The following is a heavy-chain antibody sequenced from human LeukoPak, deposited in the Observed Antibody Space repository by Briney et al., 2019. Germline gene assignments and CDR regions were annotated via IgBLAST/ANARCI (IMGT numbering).Heavy chain of an antibody. V-gene: IGHV4-34*01. Sequence: SETLSLTCAVYGGSFSGYYWSWIRQPPGKGLEWIGEINHSGSTNYTPSLKSRVTISVDTSKNQFSLKLSSVTAADTAVYYCASGGYCSSTSCYRPFDYWGQGTLVTVSS. D-gene: IGHD2-2*01. CDR1: GGSFSGYY. CDR3: ASGGYCSSTSCYRPFDY. CDR2: INHSGST. J-gene: IGHJ4*02.